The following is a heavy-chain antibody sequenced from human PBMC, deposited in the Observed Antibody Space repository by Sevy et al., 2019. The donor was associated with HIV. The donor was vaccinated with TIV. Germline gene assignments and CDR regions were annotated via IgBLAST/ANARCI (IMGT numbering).Heavy chain of an antibody. CDR2: IYSGGST. D-gene: IGHD6-13*01. Sequence: GGSLRLSCAASGFTVSSNYMSWVRQAPGKGLEWVSVIYSGGSTYYADSVKGRFTISRDNSKNALYLQMNSLRAEDTAEYYCARVLRGRAAGTPYFDYWGQGTLVTVSS. V-gene: IGHV3-53*01. CDR1: GFTVSSNY. CDR3: ARVLRGRAAGTPYFDY. J-gene: IGHJ4*02.